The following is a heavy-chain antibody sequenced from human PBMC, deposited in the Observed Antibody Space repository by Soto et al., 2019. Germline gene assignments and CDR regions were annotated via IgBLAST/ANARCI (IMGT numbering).Heavy chain of an antibody. Sequence: EVQLLESGGGLVQPGGSLRLSCAASGFTFSSYAMSWVRQAPGKGLEWVSAISGSGGSTYYADSVKDRLTISRDNYKNTLYLQMNSLRPEDTAVYYCAKYYDYYYYYMDVWGKGTTVTVSS. D-gene: IGHD1-26*01. CDR3: AKYYDYYYYYMDV. V-gene: IGHV3-23*01. CDR1: GFTFSSYA. J-gene: IGHJ6*03. CDR2: ISGSGGST.